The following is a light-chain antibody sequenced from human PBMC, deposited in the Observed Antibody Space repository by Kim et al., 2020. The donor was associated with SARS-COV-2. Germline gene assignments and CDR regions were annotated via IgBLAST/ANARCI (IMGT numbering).Light chain of an antibody. J-gene: IGLJ3*02. V-gene: IGLV2-14*01. CDR2: DVT. Sequence: QSALTQPASVSGSPGQSIAISCTGTSSDVGGYNFVSWYQQNPGKAPKLLIYDVTQRPSGVSDRFSGSKSGNTASLTISGLQTEDEADYYCSSYTSSRTLVFGGGTQLTVL. CDR3: SSYTSSRTLV. CDR1: SSDVGGYNF.